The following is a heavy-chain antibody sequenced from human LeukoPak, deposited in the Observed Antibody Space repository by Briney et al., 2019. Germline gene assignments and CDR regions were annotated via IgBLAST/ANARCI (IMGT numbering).Heavy chain of an antibody. V-gene: IGHV1-8*01. J-gene: IGHJ6*03. Sequence: EASVKVSCKASGYTFTSYDINWVRHATGQGLEWMGWMNPNSGNTGYAQKFQGRVTMTRNTSISTSYMEMSSLRSEDTAVYYCARGLRYCSSTSCYRLGYYYYMDVWGKGTTVTISS. CDR1: GYTFTSYD. D-gene: IGHD2-2*01. CDR2: MNPNSGNT. CDR3: ARGLRYCSSTSCYRLGYYYYMDV.